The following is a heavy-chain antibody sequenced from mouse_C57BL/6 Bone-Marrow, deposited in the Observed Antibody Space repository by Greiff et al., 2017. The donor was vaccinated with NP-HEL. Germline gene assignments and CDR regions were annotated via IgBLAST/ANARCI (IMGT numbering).Heavy chain of an antibody. CDR3: ARDGGRYFDV. D-gene: IGHD3-3*01. V-gene: IGHV7-1*01. Sequence: EVKLVESGGGLVQSGRSLRLSCATSGFTFSDFYMEWVRQAPGKGLEWIAASRNKANDYTTEYSASVKGRFIVSRDTSQSILYLQMNALRAEDTAMYYCARDGGRYFDVWGTGTTVTVSS. J-gene: IGHJ1*03. CDR1: GFTFSDFY. CDR2: SRNKANDYTT.